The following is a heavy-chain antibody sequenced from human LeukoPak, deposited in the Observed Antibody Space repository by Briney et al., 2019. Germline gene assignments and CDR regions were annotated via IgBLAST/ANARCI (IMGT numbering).Heavy chain of an antibody. Sequence: PGGSLRLSCAASGFTFSSYSMNWVRQAPGKGLEWVSYISSSTIYYADSVKGRFTISRDNAKNSLYLQMNSLRDEDTAVYYCARVGAVAGTGDYWGQGTLVTVSS. D-gene: IGHD6-19*01. J-gene: IGHJ4*02. CDR2: ISSSTI. CDR1: GFTFSSYS. CDR3: ARVGAVAGTGDY. V-gene: IGHV3-48*02.